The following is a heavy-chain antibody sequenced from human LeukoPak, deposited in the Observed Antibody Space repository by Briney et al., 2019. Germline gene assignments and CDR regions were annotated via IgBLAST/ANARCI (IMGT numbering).Heavy chain of an antibody. CDR1: VGSISSSSYY. CDR3: ARHLKIVVVPAAIQH. CDR2: NYYSGST. J-gene: IGHJ1*01. Sequence: SETLSLTCTVSVGSISSSSYYWGWIRQPPGKGLEWIGSNYYSGSTYYNPSLKSRVTISVDTSKNQFSLKLSSVTAADTAVYYCARHLKIVVVPAAIQHWGQGTLVTVSS. V-gene: IGHV4-39*01. D-gene: IGHD2-2*01.